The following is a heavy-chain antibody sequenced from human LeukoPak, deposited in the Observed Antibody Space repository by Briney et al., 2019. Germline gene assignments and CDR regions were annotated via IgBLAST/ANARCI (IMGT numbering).Heavy chain of an antibody. V-gene: IGHV3-43*01. D-gene: IGHD6-19*01. Sequence: PGRSLRLSCATSGFNFDRYTIHWVRQAPGKGLEWVSLAGWAGGTTYYSDSVRGRFTISRDNAKNTLYLQMNSLRAEDTAVYYCARVPATGYSSGLGAFDIWGQGTMVTVSS. CDR2: AGWAGGTT. J-gene: IGHJ3*02. CDR1: GFNFDRYT. CDR3: ARVPATGYSSGLGAFDI.